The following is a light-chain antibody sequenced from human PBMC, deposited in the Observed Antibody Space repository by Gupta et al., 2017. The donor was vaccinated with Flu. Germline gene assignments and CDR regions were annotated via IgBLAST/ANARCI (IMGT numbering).Light chain of an antibody. CDR1: QDTFRN. V-gene: IGKV1-33*01. CDR3: QQYGDLLEWT. J-gene: IGKJ1*01. Sequence: DIQMTQSPSSLSASVGDRVTITCQASQDTFRNLNWYQHKPGKVPRLLIYHTSNLETGVPSRFSGSGSGKDFTFTISSLQPEDAATYYCQQYGDLLEWTFGQGTKVEIK. CDR2: HTS.